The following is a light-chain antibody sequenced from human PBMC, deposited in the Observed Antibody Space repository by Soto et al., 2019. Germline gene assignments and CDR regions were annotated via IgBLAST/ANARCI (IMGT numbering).Light chain of an antibody. CDR2: DVS. CDR1: SSDVGGYNY. J-gene: IGLJ1*01. V-gene: IGLV2-14*01. Sequence: QSALTQPASVSGSPGQSITISCTGTSSDVGGYNYVSWYQQHPGKAPRFLIYDVSXRPSGVSNRFSGSKSGATXSXTISGXXXXXXADYYCTSYTSSSTYVFGTGTKLTVL. CDR3: TSYTSSSTYV.